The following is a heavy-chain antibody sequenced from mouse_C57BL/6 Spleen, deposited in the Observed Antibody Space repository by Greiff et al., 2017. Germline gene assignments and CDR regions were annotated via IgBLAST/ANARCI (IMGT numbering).Heavy chain of an antibody. D-gene: IGHD1-1*01. CDR2: IDPENGDT. J-gene: IGHJ2*01. V-gene: IGHV14-4*01. CDR1: GFNIKDDY. Sequence: EVQLQQSGAELVRPGASVKLSCTASGFNIKDDYMHWVKQRPEQGLEWIGWIDPENGDTEYASKFQGKATITADKSSNTAYLQLSSLTSEDTAVYYCTTVVERYYFDYWGQGTTLTVSS. CDR3: TTVVERYYFDY.